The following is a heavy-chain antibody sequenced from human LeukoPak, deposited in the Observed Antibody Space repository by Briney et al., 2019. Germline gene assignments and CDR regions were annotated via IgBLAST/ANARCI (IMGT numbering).Heavy chain of an antibody. J-gene: IGHJ5*02. D-gene: IGHD3-9*01. CDR2: VIPIFGTA. Sequence: GSSVKVSCKASGGTFSSYAISWVRQAPGQGLEWMGGVIPIFGTANYAQKFQGRVTITTDESTSTAYMELSSLRSEDTAVYYCARADYDILTGYYIEEKRPKYNWFDPWGQGTLVTVSS. V-gene: IGHV1-69*05. CDR1: GGTFSSYA. CDR3: ARADYDILTGYYIEEKRPKYNWFDP.